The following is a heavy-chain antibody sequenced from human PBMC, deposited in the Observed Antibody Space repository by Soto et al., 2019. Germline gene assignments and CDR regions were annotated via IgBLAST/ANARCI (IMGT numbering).Heavy chain of an antibody. Sequence: QLQLQESGPGLVKPSETLSLTCTVSGGSISSSSYYWGWIRQPPGKGLEWIGSIYYSGSTYYNPSLKSRVVTPVYTAMNHFSRKLGSVTAAETAVYYCARGQSGVILTVYNDYFDYWGQGTLVTVSS. CDR1: GGSISSSSYY. J-gene: IGHJ4*02. V-gene: IGHV4-39*01. D-gene: IGHD3-9*01. CDR3: ARGQSGVILTVYNDYFDY. CDR2: IYYSGST.